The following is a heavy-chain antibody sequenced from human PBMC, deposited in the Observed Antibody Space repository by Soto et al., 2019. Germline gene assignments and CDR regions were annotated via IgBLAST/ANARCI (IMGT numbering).Heavy chain of an antibody. CDR3: AGPRQDYGDRAYDH. CDR2: IDPSDSYT. J-gene: IGHJ4*02. D-gene: IGHD4-17*01. CDR1: GYTFTTYW. Sequence: EIQLVQSGAELKKPGESLTISCQGSGYTFTTYWITWVRQLPGKGLEWVGRIDPSDSYTDYSPSFQGHVTISADKSINTAYLQWDSLKASYTAMYYCAGPRQDYGDRAYDHWGQGTLVTVSS. V-gene: IGHV5-10-1*03.